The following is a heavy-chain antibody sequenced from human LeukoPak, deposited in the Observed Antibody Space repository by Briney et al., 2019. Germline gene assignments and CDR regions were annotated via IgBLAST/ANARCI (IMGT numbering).Heavy chain of an antibody. Sequence: GGSLRLSCAASGFTFSSYGMHWVRQAPGKGLEWVAFIRYDGSNKYYADSVKGRFTISRDNSKNTLYLQMNSLRAEDTAVYYCAKGLNYDFWSGSSDPYGYWGQGTLVTVSS. CDR1: GFTFSSYG. D-gene: IGHD3-3*01. CDR3: AKGLNYDFWSGSSDPYGY. V-gene: IGHV3-30*02. J-gene: IGHJ4*02. CDR2: IRYDGSNK.